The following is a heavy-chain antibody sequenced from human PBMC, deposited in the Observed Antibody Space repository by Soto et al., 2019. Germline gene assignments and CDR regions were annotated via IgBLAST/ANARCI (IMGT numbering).Heavy chain of an antibody. CDR3: VKNSGWFNA. D-gene: IGHD3-10*01. CDR1: GFTPSSSD. CDR2: IDGAGRIT. J-gene: IGHJ5*02. V-gene: IGHV3-23*01. Sequence: PWGSLRLSCAASGFTPSSSDMSWVRQGPGKGLEWVSTIDGAGRITYYADSVKGRFTISRDNSKSTLFLQMESLGADDTAIYYCVKNSGWFNAWGQGALVTVSS.